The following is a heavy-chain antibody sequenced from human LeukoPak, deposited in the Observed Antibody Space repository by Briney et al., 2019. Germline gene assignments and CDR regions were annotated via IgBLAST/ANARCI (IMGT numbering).Heavy chain of an antibody. CDR1: GGSISSYY. D-gene: IGHD1-1*01. CDR3: ARDRGTWNDDGFDY. V-gene: IGHV4-4*07. Sequence: SETLSLTCTVSGGSISSYYWSWIRQPAGKGLEWIGRIYISGSTNYNPSLKSRVTMSVDTSKNPFSLKLSSVTAADTAVYYCARDRGTWNDDGFDYWGQGTLVTVSS. J-gene: IGHJ4*02. CDR2: IYISGST.